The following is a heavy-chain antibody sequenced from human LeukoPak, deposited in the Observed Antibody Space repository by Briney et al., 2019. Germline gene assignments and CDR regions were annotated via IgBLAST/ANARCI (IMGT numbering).Heavy chain of an antibody. CDR2: VWYDGRNR. CDR1: GYTFSRHG. J-gene: IGHJ5*02. Sequence: PGGSLRLSCAASGYTFSRHGIHWVRQAPGKGLEWVAVVWYDGRNRDYADSVKGRFTISRDNAENSLYLQMNSLRVDDTAVYFCARERGYCSITTCPGPFDPWGQGTLVTVSS. D-gene: IGHD2-2*01. CDR3: ARERGYCSITTCPGPFDP. V-gene: IGHV3-33*01.